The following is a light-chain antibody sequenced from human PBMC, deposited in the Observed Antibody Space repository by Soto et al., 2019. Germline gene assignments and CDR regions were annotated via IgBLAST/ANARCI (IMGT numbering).Light chain of an antibody. CDR2: GAA. V-gene: IGKV3-20*01. CDR1: QTVSSSY. Sequence: EIVLTQSPGTLSLSPGERATLSCRASQTVSSSYLAWYQQKPGQAPRLLIYGAAIRATGIPDRFSGSGSGTDXXXTISRLEPEDFAVYYCQQYGSSPTTFGGGTKVEI. CDR3: QQYGSSPTT. J-gene: IGKJ4*01.